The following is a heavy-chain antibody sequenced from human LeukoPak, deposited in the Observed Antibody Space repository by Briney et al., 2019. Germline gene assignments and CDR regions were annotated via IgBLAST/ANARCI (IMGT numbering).Heavy chain of an antibody. V-gene: IGHV4-30-4*01. Sequence: SQTLSLTCTVSGGSISSGDYYWSWIRQPPGKGLEWIGYIYYSGSTYYNPSLKSRVTISVDTSKNQFSLKLSSVTAADTAVYYCARSALVDTAMVYYFDYWGQGTLVTVSS. J-gene: IGHJ4*02. D-gene: IGHD5-18*01. CDR2: IYYSGST. CDR3: ARSALVDTAMVYYFDY. CDR1: GGSISSGDYY.